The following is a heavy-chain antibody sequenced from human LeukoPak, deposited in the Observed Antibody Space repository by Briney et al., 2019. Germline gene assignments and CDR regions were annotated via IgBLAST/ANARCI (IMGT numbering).Heavy chain of an antibody. Sequence: PGGSLRLSCAASGFTFISYAMSWVRQAPGEGLEWVSAISGSGGSTYYADSVKGRFTISRDNSKNTLYLQMNSLRAEDTAIYYCAKEGSYYLSPSYWGQGTLVTVSS. J-gene: IGHJ4*02. D-gene: IGHD1-26*01. CDR2: ISGSGGST. CDR3: AKEGSYYLSPSY. V-gene: IGHV3-23*01. CDR1: GFTFISYA.